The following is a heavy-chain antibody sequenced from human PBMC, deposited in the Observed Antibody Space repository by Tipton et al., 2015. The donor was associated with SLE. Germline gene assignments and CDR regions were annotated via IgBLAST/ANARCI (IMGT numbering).Heavy chain of an antibody. J-gene: IGHJ3*02. D-gene: IGHD1-26*01. CDR3: ARGPGSQSGEAFDI. V-gene: IGHV4-59*08. Sequence: TLSLTCTVSGDSIGTYYWNWIRQSPGKGLEWIGNVYYVGSTNYNPSLKGRVTISVATSKNQFSLKLSSVAAADTAVYYCARGPGSQSGEAFDIWGQGTMVTVSS. CDR1: GDSIGTYY. CDR2: VYYVGST.